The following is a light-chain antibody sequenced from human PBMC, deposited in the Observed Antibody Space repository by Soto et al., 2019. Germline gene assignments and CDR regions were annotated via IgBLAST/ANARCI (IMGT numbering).Light chain of an antibody. CDR3: CSYAGSYTFV. V-gene: IGLV1-40*01. J-gene: IGLJ1*01. Sequence: QSVLTQPPSVSGAPGQGVTISCTGSTSNIGSGYDVHWYQQVPGLAPKLLIYANINRPSGVPDRFSGSKSGTSASLAITGLQAEDEADYYCCSYAGSYTFVFGTGTKLTVL. CDR2: ANI. CDR1: TSNIGSGYD.